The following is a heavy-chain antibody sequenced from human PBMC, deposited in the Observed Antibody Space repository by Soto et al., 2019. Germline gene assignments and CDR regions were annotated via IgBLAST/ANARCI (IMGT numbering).Heavy chain of an antibody. D-gene: IGHD3-22*01. CDR1: GYTFTSYY. J-gene: IGHJ4*02. CDR2: INPSGGST. V-gene: IGHV1-46*01. CDR3: ARAPYYYDSSGLVSEGSVAIDY. Sequence: ASVKVSCKASGYTFTSYYMHWVRQAPGQGLEWMGIINPSGGSTSYAQKFQGRVTMTRDTSTSTVYMELSSLRSEDTAVYYCARAPYYYDSSGLVSEGSVAIDYWGQGTLVTVSS.